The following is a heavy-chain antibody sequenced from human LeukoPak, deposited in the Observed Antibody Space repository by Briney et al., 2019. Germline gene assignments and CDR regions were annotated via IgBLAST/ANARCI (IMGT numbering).Heavy chain of an antibody. CDR1: GYTFTSYY. CDR3: ARDSGKDYYGSGSRFDY. D-gene: IGHD3-10*01. Sequence: ASVKVSCKASGYTFTSYYMHWVRQAPGQGLEWMGIINPSGGSTGYAQKFQGRVTMTRDTSTSTVYMELSSLRSEDTAVYYCARDSGKDYYGSGSRFDYWGQGTLVTVSS. V-gene: IGHV1-46*01. CDR2: INPSGGST. J-gene: IGHJ4*02.